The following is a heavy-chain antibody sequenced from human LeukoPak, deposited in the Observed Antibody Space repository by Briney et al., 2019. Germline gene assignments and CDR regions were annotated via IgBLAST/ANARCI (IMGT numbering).Heavy chain of an antibody. V-gene: IGHV3-30*03. CDR1: GFTFSSFG. CDR3: AGDRGGGAYSRYNYGMDV. CDR2: ISYDGSNK. D-gene: IGHD5-18*01. Sequence: GGSLRLSCAASGFTFSSFGMHWVRQAPGKGLEWVAVISYDGSNKYYADSVKGRFTISRDNSKNTLYLQMNSLRAEDTAVYYCAGDRGGGAYSRYNYGMDVWGQGTTVTVSS. J-gene: IGHJ6*02.